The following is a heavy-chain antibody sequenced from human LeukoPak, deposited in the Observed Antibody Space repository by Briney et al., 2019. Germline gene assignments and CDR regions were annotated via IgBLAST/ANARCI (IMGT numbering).Heavy chain of an antibody. D-gene: IGHD3-22*01. J-gene: IGHJ4*02. CDR3: AREGDSSGYYYSY. CDR1: GFTFSSYS. CDR2: ISSSSSYI. Sequence: GGSLRLSCAASGFTFSSYSMNWVRQAPGKGLEWVSSISSSSSYIYYADSVKGRFTISRDNAKNSLYLQMNSLRAEDTAVYYCAREGDSSGYYYSYWGQETLVTVSS. V-gene: IGHV3-21*01.